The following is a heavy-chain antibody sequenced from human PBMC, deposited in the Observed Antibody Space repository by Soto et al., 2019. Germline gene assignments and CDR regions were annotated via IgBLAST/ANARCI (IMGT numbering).Heavy chain of an antibody. CDR1: EFTFSSYS. V-gene: IGHV3-21*01. D-gene: IGHD1-26*01. CDR2: ISSSSSYI. CDR3: GREEGAPDY. Sequence: GWSLRLSCSSSEFTFSSYSMNLVLQAPGKWLGWFSSISSSSSYIYYADSVKGRFTISRDNAKNSLYLQMNSLRAEDTAVYYCGREEGAPDYWGQGTLVTVSS. J-gene: IGHJ4*02.